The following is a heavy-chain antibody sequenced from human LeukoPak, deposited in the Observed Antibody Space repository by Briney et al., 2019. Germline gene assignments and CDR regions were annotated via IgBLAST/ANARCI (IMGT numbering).Heavy chain of an antibody. V-gene: IGHV3-9*01. CDR1: GFTFDDYA. CDR3: AREPDKTYYYDSSGYYYD. D-gene: IGHD3-22*01. CDR2: ISWNSGSI. Sequence: SGRSLRLSCAASGFTFDDYAMHWVRQAPGKGLEWVSGISWNSGSIGYADSVKGRFTISRDNAKNSLYLQMNSLRAEDTAVYYCAREPDKTYYYDSSGYYYDWGQGTLVTVSS. J-gene: IGHJ4*02.